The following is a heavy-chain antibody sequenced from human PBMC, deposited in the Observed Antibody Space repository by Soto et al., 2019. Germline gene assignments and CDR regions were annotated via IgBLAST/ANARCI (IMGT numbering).Heavy chain of an antibody. V-gene: IGHV3-15*01. Sequence: GSLRLSCAASGFTFSNAWISWVRQAPGKGLEWVGRIKSKTDGGTTDYAAPVKGRFTISRDDSKNTLYLQMNSLKTEDTAVYYCTTDSRQYYDYVWGSYRYTQYFDYWGQGTLVTVSS. CDR3: TTDSRQYYDYVWGSYRYTQYFDY. CDR1: GFTFSNAW. D-gene: IGHD3-16*02. CDR2: IKSKTDGGTT. J-gene: IGHJ4*02.